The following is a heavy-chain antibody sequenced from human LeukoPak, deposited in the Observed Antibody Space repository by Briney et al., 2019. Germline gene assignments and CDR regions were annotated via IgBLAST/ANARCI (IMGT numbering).Heavy chain of an antibody. Sequence: GESLKISCKGSGFTFSSYSMNWVRQAPGKGLEWVSSISSSSSYIYYADSVKGRFTISRDNAKNSLYLQMNSLRAEDTAVYYCARASLLRYFDWLSLFDYWGQGTLVTVSS. CDR3: ARASLLRYFDWLSLFDY. V-gene: IGHV3-21*01. CDR2: ISSSSSYI. J-gene: IGHJ4*02. D-gene: IGHD3-9*01. CDR1: GFTFSSYS.